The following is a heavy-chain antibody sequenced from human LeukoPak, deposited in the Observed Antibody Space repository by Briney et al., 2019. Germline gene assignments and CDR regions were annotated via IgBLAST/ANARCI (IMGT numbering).Heavy chain of an antibody. J-gene: IGHJ4*02. V-gene: IGHV4-39*07. D-gene: IGHD3-3*01. CDR3: ARDPRYYDFWIGYYGGYFDY. CDR1: GGSISSSSYY. Sequence: SETLSLTCTVSGGSISSSSYYWGWIRQPPGKGLESIGSIYYSGSTYYNPSLKSRVTISVDTSKNQFSLKLSSVTAADTAVYYCARDPRYYDFWIGYYGGYFDYCGQGTLVTVSS. CDR2: IYYSGST.